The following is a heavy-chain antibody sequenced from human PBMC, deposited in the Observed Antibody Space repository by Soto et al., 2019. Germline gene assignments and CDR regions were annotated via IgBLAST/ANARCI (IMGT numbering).Heavy chain of an antibody. V-gene: IGHV3-23*01. CDR3: VKYTVTEDLGES. CDR1: GFTFSSYA. J-gene: IGHJ5*02. CDR2: VSRAGTYT. D-gene: IGHD3-16*01. Sequence: EVQLLESGGDVVRPGGSLRLSCAASGFTFSSYAMGWVRQAPGKGLEWVAGVSRAGTYTFYADSVRGRFSISRDNSRDTVDLDMNPLGGDETAVYFCVKYTVTEDLGESWGQGTLVSVSS.